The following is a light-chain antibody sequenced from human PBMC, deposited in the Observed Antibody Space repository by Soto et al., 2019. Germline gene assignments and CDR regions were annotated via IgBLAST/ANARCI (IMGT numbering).Light chain of an antibody. CDR2: YAS. V-gene: IGKV3-11*01. Sequence: EIVLTQSPATLSLSPGERATLSCRASQSINRYLAWYQQKPGQAPRLLLYYASNRAAGVPARFSGSGSGTDFTLTISSLEPEDFAVYYCQQRSNWPPITFGQGTRLE. J-gene: IGKJ5*01. CDR1: QSINRY. CDR3: QQRSNWPPIT.